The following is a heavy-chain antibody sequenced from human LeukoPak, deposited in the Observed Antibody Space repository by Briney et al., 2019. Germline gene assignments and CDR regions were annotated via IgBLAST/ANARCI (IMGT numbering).Heavy chain of an antibody. D-gene: IGHD4-23*01. CDR3: AKDYGGNSGVLLY. CDR1: GFTFSSYG. CDR2: IWYDGSNK. J-gene: IGHJ4*02. V-gene: IGHV3-33*06. Sequence: PGRSLRLSCAASGFTFSSYGMHWVRQAPGKGLEWVAVIWYDGSNKYYADSVKGRFTISRDNSKNTLYLQMKSLRAEDTAVYYCAKDYGGNSGVLLYWGQGTLVTVSS.